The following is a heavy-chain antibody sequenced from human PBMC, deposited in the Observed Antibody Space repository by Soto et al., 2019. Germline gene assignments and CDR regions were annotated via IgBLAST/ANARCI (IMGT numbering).Heavy chain of an antibody. J-gene: IGHJ6*03. D-gene: IGHD5-12*01. CDR3: ARHIKVATINHYYYYMDV. V-gene: IGHV5-51*01. Sequence: GESLKISCKGSGYSFTSYWIGWVRQMPGKGLEWMRIIYPGDSDTRYSPSFQGQVTISADKSISTAYLQWSSLKASDTAMYYCARHIKVATINHYYYYMDVWGKGTTVTVSS. CDR2: IYPGDSDT. CDR1: GYSFTSYW.